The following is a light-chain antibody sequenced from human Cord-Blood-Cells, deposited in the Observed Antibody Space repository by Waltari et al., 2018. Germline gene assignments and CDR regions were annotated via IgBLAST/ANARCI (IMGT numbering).Light chain of an antibody. V-gene: IGKV1-5*03. Sequence: DIQMTQSPSTLSASVGDRVTITCRASQSISSWLAWYQQKPGKAPKLLIYKASSVESGVPSRLSGSGSGTEFTLTISSLQPDDFATYYCQQYNSYSPLTFGVGTKVEIK. J-gene: IGKJ4*01. CDR2: KAS. CDR3: QQYNSYSPLT. CDR1: QSISSW.